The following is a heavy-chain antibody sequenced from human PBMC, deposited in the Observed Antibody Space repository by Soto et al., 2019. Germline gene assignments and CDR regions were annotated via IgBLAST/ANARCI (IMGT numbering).Heavy chain of an antibody. V-gene: IGHV4-59*01. CDR2: IYYSGGT. CDR1: GDSISSYY. D-gene: IGHD4-17*01. J-gene: IGHJ4*02. Sequence: SETLSLTCTISGDSISSYYWTWIRQPPGKGLEWIGYIYYSGGTNYNPSLESRVTMSVDTSKKQFSLRLTSVNSADTAVYFCARDYGGNRGFDSWGQGALVTVSS. CDR3: ARDYGGNRGFDS.